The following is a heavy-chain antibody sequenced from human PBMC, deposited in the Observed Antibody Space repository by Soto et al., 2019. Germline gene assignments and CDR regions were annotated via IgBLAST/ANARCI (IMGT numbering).Heavy chain of an antibody. CDR3: ARGRGRGYYYYGMDV. CDR2: IYYSGST. CDR1: GGSISSSSYY. J-gene: IGHJ6*02. D-gene: IGHD1-26*01. V-gene: IGHV4-39*01. Sequence: SETLSLTCTVSGGSISSSSYYWGWIRQPPGKGLEWIGSIYYSGSTYYNPSLKSRVTISVDTSKNQCSLKLSSVTAADTAVYYCARGRGRGYYYYGMDVWGQGTTVTVSS.